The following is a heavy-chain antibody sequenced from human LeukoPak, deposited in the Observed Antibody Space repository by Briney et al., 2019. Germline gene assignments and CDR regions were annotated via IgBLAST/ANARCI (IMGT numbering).Heavy chain of an antibody. J-gene: IGHJ4*02. D-gene: IGHD3-22*01. V-gene: IGHV3-23*01. Sequence: GGSLRLSCAASGFTFSSYAMSWVRQAPGKGLEWVSAISGSGGSTYYADSVKGRFTISRDSSKNTLYLQMNSLRAEDTAVYYRAKGPTMIVIDYWGQGTLVTVSS. CDR2: ISGSGGST. CDR3: AKGPTMIVIDY. CDR1: GFTFSSYA.